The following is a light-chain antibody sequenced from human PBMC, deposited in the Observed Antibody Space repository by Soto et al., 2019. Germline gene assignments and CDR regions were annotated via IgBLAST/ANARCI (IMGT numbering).Light chain of an antibody. CDR3: GPYTRSRTSYV. CDR2: EVS. Sequence: SALTQPASLSGSPGQSITISCTGTSSDIGAYDYVSWFQQHPGKAPKLMISEVSNRPSGVSNRFSGSKSGNTASLTISGLHAEEEAHSSCGPYTRSRTSYVFGTGTKVTVL. CDR1: SSDIGAYDY. J-gene: IGLJ1*01. V-gene: IGLV2-14*01.